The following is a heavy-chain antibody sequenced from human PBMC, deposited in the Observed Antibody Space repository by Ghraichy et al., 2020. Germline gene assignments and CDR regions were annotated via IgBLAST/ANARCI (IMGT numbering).Heavy chain of an antibody. CDR3: AKDQGDGAMVTGGYYYGMDV. CDR2: ISGSGGST. D-gene: IGHD5-18*01. J-gene: IGHJ6*02. V-gene: IGHV3-23*01. Sequence: GGSLRLSCAASGFTFSSYAMSWVRQAPGKGLEWVSAISGSGGSTYYADSVKGRFTISRDNSKNTLYLQMNSLRAEDTAVYYCAKDQGDGAMVTGGYYYGMDVWGQGTTVTVSS. CDR1: GFTFSSYA.